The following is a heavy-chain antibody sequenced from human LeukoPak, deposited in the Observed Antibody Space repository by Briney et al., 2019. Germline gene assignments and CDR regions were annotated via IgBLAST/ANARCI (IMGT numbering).Heavy chain of an antibody. J-gene: IGHJ4*02. CDR3: ARAWQLDY. CDR2: IYYSGST. CDR1: GGSISSYY. V-gene: IGHV4-59*01. D-gene: IGHD6-6*01. Sequence: KSSETLSPTCTVSGGSISSYYWSWLRQPPGKGLEWIGYIYYSGSTNYNPSLKSRVTISVDTSKNQFSLKLSSVTAADTAVYYCARAWQLDYWGQGTLVTVSS.